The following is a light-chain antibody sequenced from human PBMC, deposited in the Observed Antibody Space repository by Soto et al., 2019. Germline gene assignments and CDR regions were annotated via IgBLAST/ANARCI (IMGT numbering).Light chain of an antibody. CDR3: QQYGSSPQT. Sequence: EIVLTQSPGTLSLSPGERATLSCRASQSVSSSYLAWYQQQPGQAPRILLYGASSRATGIPDRFSGSGSGTDFTLTISRLEPEDFAVYYCQQYGSSPQTFGQGTKVDIK. V-gene: IGKV3-20*01. J-gene: IGKJ1*01. CDR2: GAS. CDR1: QSVSSSY.